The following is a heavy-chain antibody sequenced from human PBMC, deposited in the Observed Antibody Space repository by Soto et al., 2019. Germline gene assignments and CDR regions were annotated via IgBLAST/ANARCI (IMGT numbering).Heavy chain of an antibody. V-gene: IGHV4-34*01. CDR2: INHSGST. Sequence: TSETLSLTCAVYGGSFSGYYWSWIRQPPGKGLEWIGEINHSGSTNYNPSLKSRVTISVDRSKNQFTLQLTSVTVADTAVYYCATSYGNAWYTYWGQGTQVTVSS. CDR1: GGSFSGYY. J-gene: IGHJ4*02. D-gene: IGHD6-13*01. CDR3: ATSYGNAWYTY.